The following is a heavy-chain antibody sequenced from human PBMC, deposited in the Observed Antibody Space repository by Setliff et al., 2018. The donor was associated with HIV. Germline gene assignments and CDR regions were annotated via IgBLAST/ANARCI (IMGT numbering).Heavy chain of an antibody. CDR3: AKRGEQWLAYAFDI. Sequence: GGSLRLSCAASGFTFSSYWMHWVRQAPGKGLVWVSRINSDGSSTSYADSVKGRFTISRDNAKNTLYLQMNSLRAEDTAVYYCAKRGEQWLAYAFDIWGQGTMVTVS. D-gene: IGHD6-19*01. J-gene: IGHJ3*02. CDR2: INSDGSST. V-gene: IGHV3-74*01. CDR1: GFTFSSYW.